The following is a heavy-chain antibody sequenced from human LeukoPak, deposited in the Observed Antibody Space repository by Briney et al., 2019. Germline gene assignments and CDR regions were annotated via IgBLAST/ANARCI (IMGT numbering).Heavy chain of an antibody. Sequence: RGSLRLSCAASGFTFSSYAMHWVRQTPGKGLEWVAVISYDGSNKYYADSVKGRFTISRDNSKNTLYLQMNSLRSEDTAVYYCARSIVGASWGYLDYWGQGTLVTVSS. D-gene: IGHD1-26*01. CDR2: ISYDGSNK. CDR1: GFTFSSYA. V-gene: IGHV3-30-3*01. CDR3: ARSIVGASWGYLDY. J-gene: IGHJ4*02.